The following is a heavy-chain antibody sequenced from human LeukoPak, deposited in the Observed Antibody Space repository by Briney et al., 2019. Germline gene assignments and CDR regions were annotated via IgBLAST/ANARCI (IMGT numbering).Heavy chain of an antibody. CDR2: ISAYNGNT. D-gene: IGHD3-22*01. V-gene: IGHV1-18*04. CDR3: ARDGMDLVVASPGLYYMDV. J-gene: IGHJ6*03. CDR1: GYSFTSHY. Sequence: ASVTVSCKASGYSFTSHYMHWVRQAPGQGLEWMGWISAYNGNTNYAQKLQGRVTMTTDTSTSTAYMELRSLRSDDTAVYYCARDGMDLVVASPGLYYMDVWGKGTTVTVSS.